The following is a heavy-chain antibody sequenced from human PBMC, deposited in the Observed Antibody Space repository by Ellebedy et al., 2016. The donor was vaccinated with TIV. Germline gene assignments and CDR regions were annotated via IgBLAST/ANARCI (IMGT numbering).Heavy chain of an antibody. CDR1: GFTFSNYY. CDR2: TNTSSGTS. CDR3: ARGTSRGSERSGGWFDP. J-gene: IGHJ5*02. Sequence: ASVKVSCKASGFTFSNYYIHWVRQAPGQGLEWMGITNTSSGTSRYAQNFQDRVTMSRDTSTGTVYMEVTGLKSEDPAVYYCARGTSRGSERSGGWFDPWGQGTLVTVSS. D-gene: IGHD1-7*01. V-gene: IGHV1-46*01.